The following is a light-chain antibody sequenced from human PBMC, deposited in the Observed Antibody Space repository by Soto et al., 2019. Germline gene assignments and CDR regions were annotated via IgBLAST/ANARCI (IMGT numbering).Light chain of an antibody. CDR2: DVN. CDR3: CSYAGTYTHYV. Sequence: QSALTQPRSVSGSPGQSVTISCTGTSSDVGGYNFVSWYQQHPGNAPKLMIYDVNKRPSGVPGRFSGSKSGNTASLTISGLQAEDEADYYCCSYAGTYTHYVFGTGTKLTVL. CDR1: SSDVGGYNF. V-gene: IGLV2-11*01. J-gene: IGLJ1*01.